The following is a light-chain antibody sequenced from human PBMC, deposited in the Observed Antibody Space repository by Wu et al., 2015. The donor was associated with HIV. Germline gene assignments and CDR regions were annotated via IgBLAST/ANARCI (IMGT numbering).Light chain of an antibody. V-gene: IGKV3-11*01. CDR1: QSVSSR. CDR3: QQRNTWPWT. J-gene: IGKJ1*01. CDR2: DSI. Sequence: EIVLTQSPATLSLSPGERATLSCRASQSVSSRLAWYQHKPGQAPRLLIYDSINRATGIPTRFSGSGSGTDFTLTINTLEPEDFAVYYCQQRNTWPWTFGQGTKVEI.